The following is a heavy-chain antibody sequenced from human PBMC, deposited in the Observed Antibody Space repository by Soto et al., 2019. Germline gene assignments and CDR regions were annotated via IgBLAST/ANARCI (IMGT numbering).Heavy chain of an antibody. CDR1: GFTFTSSA. V-gene: IGHV1-58*01. CDR2: IVVGSGNT. D-gene: IGHD2-15*01. Sequence: GASVKVSCKASGFTFTSSAVQWVRQARGQRLEWIGWIVVGSGNTNYAQKFQERVTITRDMSTSTAYMELSSLRSEGTAVYYCAADTCSGGSCYLDYWGQGTLVTVSS. CDR3: AADTCSGGSCYLDY. J-gene: IGHJ4*02.